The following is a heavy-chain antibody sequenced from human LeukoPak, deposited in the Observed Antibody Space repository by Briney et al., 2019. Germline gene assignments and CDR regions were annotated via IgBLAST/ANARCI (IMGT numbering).Heavy chain of an antibody. J-gene: IGHJ4*02. CDR3: ARAKYNDFWSGSYYFDY. CDR2: ISSGGNSI. CDR1: GFTFSDYY. Sequence: GGSLRLSCAASGFTFSDYYMCWIRQAPGKGLEWVSYISSGGNSIHYADSVKGRFTISRDNAKNSLSLQMNSLRAEGTAVYYCARAKYNDFWSGSYYFDYWGQGTLVTVSS. V-gene: IGHV3-11*04. D-gene: IGHD3-3*01.